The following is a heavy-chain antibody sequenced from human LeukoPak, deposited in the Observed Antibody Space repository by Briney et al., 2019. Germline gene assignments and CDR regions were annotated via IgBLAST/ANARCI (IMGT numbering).Heavy chain of an antibody. D-gene: IGHD2-8*01. CDR3: AREDCTNGVCYSDY. CDR2: IYYSGST. J-gene: IGHJ4*02. Sequence: PSQTLSLTCTVSGGSISSGGYYWSWIRQHPGKGLEWIGYIYYSGSTYYNPSLKSRVTISVDTSKNQFSLKLSSVTAADTAVYYCAREDCTNGVCYSDYWGQGTLVTVSS. V-gene: IGHV4-31*03. CDR1: GGSISSGGYY.